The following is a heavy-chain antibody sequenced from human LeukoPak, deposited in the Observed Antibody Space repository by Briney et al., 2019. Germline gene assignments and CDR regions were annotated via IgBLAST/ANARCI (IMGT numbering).Heavy chain of an antibody. CDR3: ARGIFGVVNTFDWFDP. Sequence: WASVTVSCKASGYTFTSYYMHWVRQAPGQGLEWMGIINPSGGSTSYAQKFQGRVTMTRDTSTSTVYMELSSLRSEDTAVYYCARGIFGVVNTFDWFDPWGQGTLVTVSS. J-gene: IGHJ5*02. D-gene: IGHD3-3*01. CDR1: GYTFTSYY. V-gene: IGHV1-46*01. CDR2: INPSGGST.